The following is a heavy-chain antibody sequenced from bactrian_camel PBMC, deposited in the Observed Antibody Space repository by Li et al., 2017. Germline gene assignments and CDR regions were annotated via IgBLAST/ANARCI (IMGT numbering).Heavy chain of an antibody. CDR3: AAGTGAYSDYELPCFNY. V-gene: IGHV3S6*01. CDR2: VDSDGIT. Sequence: HVQLVESGGDSVQAGGSLRLSCVASGYTYSSYCMAWFRQAPGAEREGVAGVDSDGITVYADSVKGRFTISRDGAKNTLYLQMNSLEPEDTAVYYCAAGTGAYSDYELPCFNYWGQGTQVTVS. D-gene: IGHD4*01. J-gene: IGHJ4*01. CDR1: GYTYSSYC.